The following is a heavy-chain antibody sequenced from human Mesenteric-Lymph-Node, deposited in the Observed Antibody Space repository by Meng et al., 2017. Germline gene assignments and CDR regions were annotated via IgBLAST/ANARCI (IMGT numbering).Heavy chain of an antibody. CDR3: ARGAGLADLNDY. CDR1: GGSISSYY. J-gene: IGHJ4*02. CDR2: IYYSGST. D-gene: IGHD6-19*01. V-gene: IGHV4-59*01. Sequence: SETLSLTCTVSGGSISSYYWSWIRQPPGKGLEWIGYIYYSGSTNYNPSLKSRVTISVDTSKNQFSLKLSSVTAADTAVYYCARGAGLADLNDYWGQGTLVTVSS.